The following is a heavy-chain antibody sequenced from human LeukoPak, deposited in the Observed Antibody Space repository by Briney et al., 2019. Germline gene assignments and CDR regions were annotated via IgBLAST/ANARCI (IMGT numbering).Heavy chain of an antibody. CDR3: ARDPWVAKYYMDV. Sequence: SQTLSLTCTVSGGSIGSYYWSWVRQPAGKGLEWIGRIYMSGSTTYNASLKSRVTMSIDTSRNQFSLKLSSVTAADTAVYYCARDPWVAKYYMDVWGKGTTVTVSS. CDR2: IYMSGST. CDR1: GGSIGSYY. V-gene: IGHV4-4*07. D-gene: IGHD2-21*01. J-gene: IGHJ6*03.